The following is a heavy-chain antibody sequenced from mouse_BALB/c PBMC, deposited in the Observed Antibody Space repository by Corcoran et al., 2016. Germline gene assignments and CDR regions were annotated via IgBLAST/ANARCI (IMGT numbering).Heavy chain of an antibody. Sequence: QVTLKESGPGILQPSQTLSLTCSFSGFSLSTSGMGVSWIRQPSGKGLEWLAHIYWDDDKRYNPSLKSRLTISKDTSSNQVFLKITSVDTADTATYDCARRGDYDYRYAMDYWGQGTSVTVSS. D-gene: IGHD2-4*01. CDR3: ARRGDYDYRYAMDY. J-gene: IGHJ4*01. V-gene: IGHV8-12*01. CDR1: GFSLSTSGMG. CDR2: IYWDDDK.